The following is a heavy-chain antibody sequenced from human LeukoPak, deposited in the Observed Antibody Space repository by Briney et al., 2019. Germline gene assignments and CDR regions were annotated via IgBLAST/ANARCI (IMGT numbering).Heavy chain of an antibody. D-gene: IGHD5-18*01. J-gene: IGHJ4*02. CDR3: ARDPVRGYSYSDFDY. CDR2: IIPIFGTA. Sequence: SVKVSCKASGGTFSSYAISWVRQAPGQGLEWMGGIIPIFGTANYAQKFQGRVTITTDESTSTAYMELSSLRSEDTAVYYCARDPVRGYSYSDFDYWGQGTLVTVSS. V-gene: IGHV1-69*05. CDR1: GGTFSSYA.